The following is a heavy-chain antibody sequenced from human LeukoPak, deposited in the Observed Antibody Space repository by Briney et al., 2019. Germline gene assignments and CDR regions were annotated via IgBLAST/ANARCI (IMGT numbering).Heavy chain of an antibody. Sequence: SETLSLTCTVSGGSINNSDYYWGWIRQPPGKGLEWIGSIYYSGSTNYNPSLKSRVTISVDTSKNQFSLKLSSVTAADTAVYYCARDRGDSSWYYYGMDVWGQGTTVTVSS. V-gene: IGHV4-39*07. CDR3: ARDRGDSSWYYYGMDV. J-gene: IGHJ6*02. D-gene: IGHD6-13*01. CDR2: IYYSGST. CDR1: GGSINNSDYY.